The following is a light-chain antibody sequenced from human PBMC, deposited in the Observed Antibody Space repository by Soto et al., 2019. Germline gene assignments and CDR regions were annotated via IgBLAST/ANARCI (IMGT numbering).Light chain of an antibody. CDR3: QQYISSPWT. Sequence: IALTQSPGTLSFSPGERATLSCRASQSVSSSYLAWYQQKPGQAPRLLIYATSSRATGIPDRFSGSGSGTDFTLTISRLETEDFAVYYCQQYISSPWTFGQGTKVDIK. CDR1: QSVSSSY. J-gene: IGKJ1*01. CDR2: ATS. V-gene: IGKV3-20*01.